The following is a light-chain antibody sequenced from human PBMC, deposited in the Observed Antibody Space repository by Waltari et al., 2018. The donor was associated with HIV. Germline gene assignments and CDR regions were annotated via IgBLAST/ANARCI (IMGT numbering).Light chain of an antibody. V-gene: IGLV2-8*01. CDR2: DVI. Sequence: QSALTQPASVSGSPGQSITISCTGTSSDVGGYNYVSWYQQHPGKAPKVMIYDVIKRPSGVPDRFSGSKSGNTASLTVSGLQPEDEADYYCSSHAGSKVVFGGGTRLTVL. CDR3: SSHAGSKVV. CDR1: SSDVGGYNY. J-gene: IGLJ2*01.